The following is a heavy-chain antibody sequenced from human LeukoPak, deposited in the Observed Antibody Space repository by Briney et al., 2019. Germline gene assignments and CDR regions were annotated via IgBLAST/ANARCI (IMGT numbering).Heavy chain of an antibody. CDR2: MYHSGST. Sequence: SETLSLTCSVSGYSISSAYYWGWIRQPPGKGLEWIGTMYHSGSTNYNPSLKSRVTISVDTSKNQFSLKLSSVTAADTAVYFCARGFRGDNFDYWGQGTLVTVSS. V-gene: IGHV4-38-2*02. D-gene: IGHD7-27*01. CDR3: ARGFRGDNFDY. J-gene: IGHJ4*02. CDR1: GYSISSAYY.